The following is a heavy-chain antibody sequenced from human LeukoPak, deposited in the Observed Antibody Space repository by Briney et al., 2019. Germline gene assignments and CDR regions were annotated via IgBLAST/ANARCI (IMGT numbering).Heavy chain of an antibody. D-gene: IGHD3-22*01. CDR3: ARDEWNTDYYDSSGYYYPFDY. J-gene: IGHJ4*02. CDR2: ISAYNGET. CDR1: GYTFNTYG. Sequence: SVKVSCKATGYTFNTYGISWVRQAPGQGLEWVGWISAYNGETKYAQKLQGRVTMTTDTSTSTAYMELRSLRSDDTAVYYCARDEWNTDYYDSSGYYYPFDYWGQGTLVTVSP. V-gene: IGHV1-18*01.